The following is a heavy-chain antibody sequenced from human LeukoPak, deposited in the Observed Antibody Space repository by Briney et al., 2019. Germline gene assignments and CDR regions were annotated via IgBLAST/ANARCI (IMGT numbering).Heavy chain of an antibody. CDR1: GGTFISYA. V-gene: IGHV1-69*13. CDR3: ATRPQYGDYPYYYYYGMDV. Sequence: ASVKVSCKASGGTFISYAISWVRQAPGQGLEWMGGIIPIFGTANYAQKFQGRVTITADESTSTAYMELSSLRSEDTAVYYCATRPQYGDYPYYYYYGMDVWGQGTTVTVSS. J-gene: IGHJ6*02. D-gene: IGHD4-17*01. CDR2: IIPIFGTA.